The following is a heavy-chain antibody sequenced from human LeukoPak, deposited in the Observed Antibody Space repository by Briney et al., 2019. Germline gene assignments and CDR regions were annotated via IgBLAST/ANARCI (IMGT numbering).Heavy chain of an antibody. V-gene: IGHV3-23*01. CDR2: INGSGRST. Sequence: PGGSLRLSCAASGFTFSNFAMTWVRQVPGKGLEWVSVINGSGRSTYNADSVRGRFTISRDNSKNTLYLQMNSLSAEDTAVYYCANGITFYYDSSGYSSDYWGQGTLVTVSS. J-gene: IGHJ4*02. CDR1: GFTFSNFA. CDR3: ANGITFYYDSSGYSSDY. D-gene: IGHD3-22*01.